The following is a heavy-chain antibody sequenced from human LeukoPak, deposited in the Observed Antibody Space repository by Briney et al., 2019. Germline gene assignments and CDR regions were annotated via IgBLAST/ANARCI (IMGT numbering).Heavy chain of an antibody. J-gene: IGHJ5*02. CDR1: GGSFSGYY. CDR3: AIGAYSGYNNWFDP. CDR2: INRSGST. D-gene: IGHD5-12*01. V-gene: IGHV4-34*01. Sequence: PSETLSLTCAVYGGSFSGYYWSWIRQPPGKGLEWIGEINRSGSTNYNPSLKSRVTISVDTSKNQFSLKLSSVTAADTAVYYCAIGAYSGYNNWFDPWGQGTLVTVSS.